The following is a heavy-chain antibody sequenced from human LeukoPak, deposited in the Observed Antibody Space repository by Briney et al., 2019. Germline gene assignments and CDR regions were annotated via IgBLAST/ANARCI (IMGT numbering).Heavy chain of an antibody. CDR1: GYTFTGYY. CDR3: ARERPPLYAMVRGVTHYYGMDV. CDR2: INPNSGGT. V-gene: IGHV1-2*04. Sequence: ASVKVSCKASGYTFTGYYMHWVRHAPGQGLEWMGWINPNSGGTNYAQKFQGWVTMTRDTSISTAYMELSRLRSDDTAVYYCARERPPLYAMVRGVTHYYGMDVWGKGTTVTVSS. J-gene: IGHJ6*04. D-gene: IGHD3-10*01.